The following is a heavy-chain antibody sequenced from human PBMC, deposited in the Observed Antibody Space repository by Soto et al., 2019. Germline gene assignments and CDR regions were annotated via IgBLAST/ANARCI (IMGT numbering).Heavy chain of an antibody. CDR1: GFTFSSFG. J-gene: IGHJ6*02. CDR3: ARVRALDYYYGMDV. CDR2: ISHDGSKK. V-gene: IGHV3-30*03. Sequence: SVKMSCAVSGFTFSSFGMHWVRQAPGKGLEWVAVISHDGSKKYHADSVNGRFTISRDNSKNTLYLQMNSLRTEDTALYYCARVRALDYYYGMDVWGQGTTVTVSS.